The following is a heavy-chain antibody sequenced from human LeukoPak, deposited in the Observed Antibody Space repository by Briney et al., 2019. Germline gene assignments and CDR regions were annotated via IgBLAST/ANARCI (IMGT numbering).Heavy chain of an antibody. CDR1: GFTFSSYA. CDR3: AKVSTAIVVVPAASKDY. V-gene: IGHV3-23*01. CDR2: ISGSGGST. Sequence: GGSLRLSCAASGFTFSSYAMSWVRQAPGKGLGWVSAISGSGGSTYYADSVKGRFTISRDNSKNTLYLQMNSLRAEDTAVYYCAKVSTAIVVVPAASKDYWGQGTLVTVSS. D-gene: IGHD2-2*01. J-gene: IGHJ4*02.